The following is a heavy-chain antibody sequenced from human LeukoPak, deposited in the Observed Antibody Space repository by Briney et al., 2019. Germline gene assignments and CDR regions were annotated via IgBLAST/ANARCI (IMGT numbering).Heavy chain of an antibody. CDR3: ARVPTDDAFDI. CDR2: INHRGST. CDR1: GGSFSGYY. Sequence: SETLSLTCAVYGGSFSGYYWSWIRQPPGKGLEWIGEINHRGSTNYNPSLKSRVTISVDTSKNQFSLKLSSVTAADTAVYYCARVPTDDAFDIWGQGTMVTVSS. J-gene: IGHJ3*02. V-gene: IGHV4-34*01.